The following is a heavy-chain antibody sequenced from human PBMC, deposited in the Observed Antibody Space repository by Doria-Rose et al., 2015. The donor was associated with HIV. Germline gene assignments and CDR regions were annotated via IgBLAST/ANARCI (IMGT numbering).Heavy chain of an antibody. Sequence: QVQLVQSGPVLVKPTETLTLTCTVSVVSLSSPGMGVSWIRQPPGKAPEWLANIFSDDERSYTTSLKSRLTISSGISRSQVVLTMTDMDLVDTATYYCARIKSSRCYHKYYFDFWGQGTLVIVSA. D-gene: IGHD6-13*01. J-gene: IGHJ4*02. V-gene: IGHV2-26*01. CDR2: IFSDDER. CDR3: ARIKSSRCYHKYYFDF. CDR1: VVSLSSPGMG.